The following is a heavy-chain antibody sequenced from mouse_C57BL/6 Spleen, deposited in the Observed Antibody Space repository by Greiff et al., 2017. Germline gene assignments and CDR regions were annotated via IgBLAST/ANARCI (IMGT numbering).Heavy chain of an antibody. D-gene: IGHD2-5*01. V-gene: IGHV1-82*01. CDR2: IYPGDGDT. Sequence: VQLQQSGPELVKPGASVKISCKASGYAFSSSWMNWVKLRPGKGLEWIGRIYPGDGDTNYNGKFKGKATLTADKSSSTAYMQLSSLTSEDSAVYFCANSNFAWFAYWGQGTLVTVSA. CDR1: GYAFSSSW. J-gene: IGHJ3*01. CDR3: ANSNFAWFAY.